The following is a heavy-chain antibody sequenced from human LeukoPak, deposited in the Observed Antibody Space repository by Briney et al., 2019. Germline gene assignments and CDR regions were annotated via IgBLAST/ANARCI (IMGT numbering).Heavy chain of an antibody. CDR1: GFTFSNYW. CDR3: ARSLDYGGHCFFDY. D-gene: IGHD4-23*01. V-gene: IGHV3-7*01. CDR2: IKLDGSEK. J-gene: IGHJ4*02. Sequence: PGGSLRLSCAASGFTFSNYWMTWVRQAPGKGLEWVANIKLDGSEKYYVDSVKGRFTISRDNAKNSVFLQMNSLRAEDTVVYYCARSLDYGGHCFFDYWGQGTLVTVSS.